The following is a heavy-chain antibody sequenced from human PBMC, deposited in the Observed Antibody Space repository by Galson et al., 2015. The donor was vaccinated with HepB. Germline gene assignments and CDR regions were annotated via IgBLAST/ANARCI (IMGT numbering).Heavy chain of an antibody. CDR1: GYTFTRYG. J-gene: IGHJ6*02. CDR2: ITAYNGNT. CDR3: ARDLLPYSRVAGTAGMDV. D-gene: IGHD6-19*01. Sequence: SVKVSCKASGYTFTRYGINWVRQAPGQGLEWMGWITAYNGNTNYAQNFQGRVTMTTDTSTNTVYMDLRSLRSDDTAVYYCARDLLPYSRVAGTAGMDVWGQGTTVTVSS. V-gene: IGHV1-18*04.